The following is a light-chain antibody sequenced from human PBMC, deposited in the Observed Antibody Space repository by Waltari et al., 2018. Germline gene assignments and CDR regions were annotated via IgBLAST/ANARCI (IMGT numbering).Light chain of an antibody. CDR1: KLGAKY. CDR2: QDS. Sequence: SYELTQPPSVSVSPGQTASITCSGDKLGAKYACWYQQKPGQSPVLVIYQDSKRPSGIPERFSGSNSGNTATLTISGTQAMDEADYYCQAWDSTTGVFGTGTTVTVL. V-gene: IGLV3-1*01. J-gene: IGLJ1*01. CDR3: QAWDSTTGV.